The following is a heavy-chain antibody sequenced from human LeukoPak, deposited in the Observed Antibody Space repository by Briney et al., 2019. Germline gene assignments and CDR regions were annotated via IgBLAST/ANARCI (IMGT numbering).Heavy chain of an antibody. D-gene: IGHD6-13*01. J-gene: IGHJ3*02. CDR1: GFTFSSYS. Sequence: PGGSLRLSCAASGFTFSSYSMNWVRQAPGKGLEWVSYISSSSSTIYYADSVKGRFTISRDNAKNSLYLQMNSLRAEDTAVYYCAKVEAGYSSSWYVDDAFDIWGQGTMVTVSS. CDR2: ISSSSSTI. V-gene: IGHV3-48*04. CDR3: AKVEAGYSSSWYVDDAFDI.